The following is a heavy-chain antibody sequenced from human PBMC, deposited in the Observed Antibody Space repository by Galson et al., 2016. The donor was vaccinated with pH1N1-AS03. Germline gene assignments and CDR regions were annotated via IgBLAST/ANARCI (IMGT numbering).Heavy chain of an antibody. J-gene: IGHJ4*02. CDR2: IYSRGNT. CDR1: GFTVSNNY. D-gene: IGHD6-6*01. Sequence: SLRLSCAASGFTVSNNYMSWVRQAPGKGLEWVSVIYSRGNTFYADSVKGRFTIFRDNSKNTLYLQMNSLRAEDTAVYYCARDPIPGRPDYFDHWGQGTLVTVSS. CDR3: ARDPIPGRPDYFDH. V-gene: IGHV3-66*01.